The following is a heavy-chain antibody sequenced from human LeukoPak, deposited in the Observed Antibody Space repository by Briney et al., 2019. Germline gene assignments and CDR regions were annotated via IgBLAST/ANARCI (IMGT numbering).Heavy chain of an antibody. CDR2: IIPILGIA. V-gene: IGHV1-69*04. Sequence: SVKVSCKASGYSFTSNAIIWVRQAPGQGLEWMGRIIPILGIANYAQKFQGRVTITADKSTSTAYMELSSLRSEDTAVYYCARVGELLRVFEYWGQGTLVTVSS. CDR3: ARVGELLRVFEY. J-gene: IGHJ4*02. CDR1: GYSFTSNA. D-gene: IGHD1-26*01.